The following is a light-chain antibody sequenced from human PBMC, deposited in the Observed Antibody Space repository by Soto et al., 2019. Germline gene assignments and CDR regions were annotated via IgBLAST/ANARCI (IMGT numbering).Light chain of an antibody. CDR1: QSISTY. CDR2: AAS. J-gene: IGKJ1*01. V-gene: IGKV1-39*01. CDR3: QQSHSTLWT. Sequence: DIQMTQFPSSLSASVGDRVTITCRASQSISTYLNWYQQKPGKAPKLLIYAASSLQNEVPSRFSASGSGTDFTLTISSLQAEDFATYYCQQSHSTLWTFGQGTKVEIK.